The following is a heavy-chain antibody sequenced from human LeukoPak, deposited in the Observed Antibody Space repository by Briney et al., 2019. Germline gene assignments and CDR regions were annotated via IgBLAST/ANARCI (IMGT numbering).Heavy chain of an antibody. J-gene: IGHJ5*02. D-gene: IGHD2/OR15-2a*01. CDR3: ARGKTSQNIVTRKTYNWFDP. CDR2: ISSSGSTI. CDR1: GFTFSDYY. Sequence: GGSLRLSCAASGFTFSDYYMSWIRQAPGKGLEWVSYISSSGSTIYYADSVKGRFTISRDNAKNSLYLQMRSLRAEDTAVYYCARGKTSQNIVTRKTYNWFDPWGQGTLVTVSS. V-gene: IGHV3-11*04.